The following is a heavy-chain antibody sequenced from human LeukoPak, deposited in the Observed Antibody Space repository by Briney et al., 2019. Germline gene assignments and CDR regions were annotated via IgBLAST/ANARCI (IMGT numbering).Heavy chain of an antibody. CDR1: GFTFSSHG. V-gene: IGHV3-33*06. D-gene: IGHD3-22*01. Sequence: GRSLRLSCAASGFTFSSHGMHWVRQAPGKGLEWVAVIRKDASNKYSEYSVKVRFTITSYSSEYKQYLHMNMQRVEDTAVDYCAKGRYHDSRGYYSLDYFDSWGQGTLVTVSS. CDR2: IRKDASNK. CDR3: AKGRYHDSRGYYSLDYFDS. J-gene: IGHJ4*02.